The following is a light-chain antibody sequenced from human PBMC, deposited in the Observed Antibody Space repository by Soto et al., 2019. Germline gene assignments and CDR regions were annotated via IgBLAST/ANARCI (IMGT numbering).Light chain of an antibody. CDR2: EVS. J-gene: IGLJ1*01. CDR3: SSYTSSSTLYV. V-gene: IGLV2-14*01. CDR1: SSDVGAYNY. Sequence: QSVLTQPASVSGAPGQSSTISCVGTSSDVGAYNYVSWYQQHPGKAPKLMIYEVSNRPSGVSNRFSGSKSGNTASLTISGLQAEDEADYYCSSYTSSSTLYVFGTETKVTVL.